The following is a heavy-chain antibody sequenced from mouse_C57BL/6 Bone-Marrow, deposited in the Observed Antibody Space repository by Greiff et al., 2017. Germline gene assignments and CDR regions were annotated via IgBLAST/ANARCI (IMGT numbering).Heavy chain of an antibody. CDR3: ARETTVVAHWYFDV. J-gene: IGHJ1*03. D-gene: IGHD1-1*01. CDR1: GYTFTGYG. Sequence: VQLQESGAELARPGASVKLSCKASGYTFTGYGISWVKQRTGQGLEWIGEIYPRSGNTYYNEKFKGKATLTADKSSSTAYMELRSLTSEDSAVYFCARETTVVAHWYFDVWGTGTTVTVSS. CDR2: IYPRSGNT. V-gene: IGHV1-81*01.